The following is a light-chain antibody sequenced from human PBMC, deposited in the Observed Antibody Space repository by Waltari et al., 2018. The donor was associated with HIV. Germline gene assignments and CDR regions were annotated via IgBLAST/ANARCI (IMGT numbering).Light chain of an antibody. CDR3: QQYNNWPGKT. V-gene: IGKV3-15*01. CDR2: GAS. CDR1: QSVSSN. Sequence: ILMTHSPATLSFSPWERATLSCRASQSVSSNLAWYQQKPGQAPRLLIYGASTRATGIPGRFGGSGSGTEFTLTISSLQSEDFAVYYCQQYNNWPGKTFGQGTKVEIK. J-gene: IGKJ1*01.